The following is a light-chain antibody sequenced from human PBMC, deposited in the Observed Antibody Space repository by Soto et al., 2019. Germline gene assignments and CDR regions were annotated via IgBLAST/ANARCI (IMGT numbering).Light chain of an antibody. J-gene: IGLJ1*01. V-gene: IGLV3-21*04. CDR3: QVWDSSSDHPGV. CDR1: NLGSKS. CDR2: YDS. Sequence: SSELTQPPSVSVAPGKTARLTCGGNNLGSKSVHWYPQKPGQAPVLVIYYDSDRPSGIPERFSGSNSGNTATLTISRVEAGDEADYYCQVWDSSSDHPGVFGTGTKLTVL.